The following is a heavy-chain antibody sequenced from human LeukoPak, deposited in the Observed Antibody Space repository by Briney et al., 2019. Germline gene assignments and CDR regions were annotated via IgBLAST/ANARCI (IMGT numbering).Heavy chain of an antibody. CDR3: ARHEKGWFGGTIDY. D-gene: IGHD3-10*01. Sequence: PSETLSLTCTVSGGSISSYYWSWIRQPPGKGLEWIGYIYYSGSTNYNPSLKSRVTISVDTSKNQFSLKLSSVTAADTAVYYCARHEKGWFGGTIDYWGQGTLVTVSS. CDR1: GGSISSYY. J-gene: IGHJ4*02. V-gene: IGHV4-59*08. CDR2: IYYSGST.